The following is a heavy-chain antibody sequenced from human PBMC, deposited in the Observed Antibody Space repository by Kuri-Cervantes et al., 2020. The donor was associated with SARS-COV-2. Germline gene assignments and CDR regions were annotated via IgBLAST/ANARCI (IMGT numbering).Heavy chain of an antibody. D-gene: IGHD3-22*01. Sequence: GESLKISCAASGFTFSSYAMSRVRQAPGKGLEWVSAISGSGGSTYYADSVKGRFTISRDNSKNTLYLQMNSLRAEDTAVYYCAKDHQYYYDSSGYYYFGYWGQGTLVTVSS. CDR1: GFTFSSYA. J-gene: IGHJ4*02. CDR2: ISGSGGST. CDR3: AKDHQYYYDSSGYYYFGY. V-gene: IGHV3-23*01.